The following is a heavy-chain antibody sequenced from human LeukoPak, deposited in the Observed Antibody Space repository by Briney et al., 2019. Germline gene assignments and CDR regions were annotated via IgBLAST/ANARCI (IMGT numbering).Heavy chain of an antibody. CDR1: GGSISSSNYY. CDR2: LFYSGST. Sequence: SETLSLTCTVSGGSISSSNYYWGWIRQPPGKGLEWIGSLFYSGSTYYNPSLRSRVTISEDTSKNQFSLKLRSVTAADTAVYYCARDTRDAFDIWGQGTMVTVSS. J-gene: IGHJ3*02. CDR3: ARDTRDAFDI. V-gene: IGHV4-39*07.